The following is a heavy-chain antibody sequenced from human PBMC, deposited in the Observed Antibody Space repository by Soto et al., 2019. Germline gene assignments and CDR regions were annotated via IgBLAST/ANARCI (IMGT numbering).Heavy chain of an antibody. J-gene: IGHJ6*02. V-gene: IGHV2-5*01. CDR3: AHSRGYNGYEGPPLYEMDV. CDR1: GFSVQTSGVG. D-gene: IGHD5-12*01. Sequence: SGPTLVNPAPTLTLTCTCSGFSVQTSGVGVGWIRQPPGKTLEWLALIYWNDFKRYTPSLENRLTITKDASKNQVVLTVTNVDPADTATYYCAHSRGYNGYEGPPLYEMDVWGQGTTVTVSS. CDR2: IYWNDFK.